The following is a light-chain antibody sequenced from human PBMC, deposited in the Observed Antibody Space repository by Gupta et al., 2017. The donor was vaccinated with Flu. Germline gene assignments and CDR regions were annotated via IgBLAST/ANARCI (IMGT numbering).Light chain of an antibody. CDR1: QSVSSN. V-gene: IGKV3-15*01. CDR3: QQYYNWPPIT. Sequence: ESATLSCRASQSVSSNLAWYQQKPGQAPRLLIYGASTRATGIPGRFSGSGSGTEFTLTISSLQSEDFAVYYCQQYYNWPPITFGQGTRLEMK. J-gene: IGKJ5*01. CDR2: GAS.